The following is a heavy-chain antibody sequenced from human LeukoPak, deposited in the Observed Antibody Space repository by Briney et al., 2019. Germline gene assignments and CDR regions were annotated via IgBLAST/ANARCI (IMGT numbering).Heavy chain of an antibody. V-gene: IGHV1-46*01. CDR2: INPSGGSP. D-gene: IGHD1-1*01. CDR3: ARGERSGSFDY. Sequence: RASVKVSCKASGYTLTFYHMHWARQAPGQGLEWMGIINPSGGSPDYAQKFQGRVTMTTDTSTSTVYMELSSLRSEDTAVYYCARGERSGSFDYWGQGTLVTVSS. CDR1: GYTLTFYH. J-gene: IGHJ4*02.